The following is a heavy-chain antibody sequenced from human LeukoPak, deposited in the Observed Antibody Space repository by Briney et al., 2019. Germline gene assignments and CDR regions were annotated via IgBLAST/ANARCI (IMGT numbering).Heavy chain of an antibody. CDR1: GYTFTSYG. D-gene: IGHD3-9*01. Sequence: ASVKVSCKASGYTFTSYGISWVRQAPGQGLECMGWISAYNGNTNYAQKLQGRVTMTTDTSTSTAYMELRSLRSDDTAVYYCASRALRYFDWLPNFDCWGQGTLVTVSS. CDR2: ISAYNGNT. V-gene: IGHV1-18*01. CDR3: ASRALRYFDWLPNFDC. J-gene: IGHJ4*02.